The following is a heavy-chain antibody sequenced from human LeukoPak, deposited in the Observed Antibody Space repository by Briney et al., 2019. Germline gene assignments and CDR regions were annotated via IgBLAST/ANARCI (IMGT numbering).Heavy chain of an antibody. CDR2: ISDYNSNR. CDR1: GYTFSNYG. D-gene: IGHD6-13*01. CDR3: ARSGRSWYDWSDP. V-gene: IGHV1-18*01. J-gene: IGHJ5*02. Sequence: ASVTVSFKASGYTFSNYGINWLRQAPGQGLEWMGWISDYNSNRNYVQKFQGRFTLTADTSSSTAYMELRSLTSDDTATYYCARSGRSWYDWSDPWGQGTQVTVSA.